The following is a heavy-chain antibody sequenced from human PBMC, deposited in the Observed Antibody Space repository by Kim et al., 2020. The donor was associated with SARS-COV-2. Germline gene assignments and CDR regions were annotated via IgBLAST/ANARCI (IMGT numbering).Heavy chain of an antibody. CDR2: ISSSGSTI. CDR3: ARVGGYCSGGSCYFYFDY. D-gene: IGHD2-15*01. J-gene: IGHJ4*02. V-gene: IGHV3-11*01. Sequence: GGSLRLSCAASGFTFSDYYMSWIRQAPGKGLEWVSYISSSGSTIYYADSVKCRFTISRDNAKNSLYLQMNSLRAEDTAVYYCARVGGYCSGGSCYFYFDYWGQGTLVTVSS. CDR1: GFTFSDYY.